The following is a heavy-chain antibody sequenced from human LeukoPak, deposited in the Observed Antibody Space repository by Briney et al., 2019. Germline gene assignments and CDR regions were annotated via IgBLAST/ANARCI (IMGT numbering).Heavy chain of an antibody. CDR3: AREGITVSHDLDY. D-gene: IGHD3-16*01. CDR2: ISSSGSTI. CDR1: GFTFSSYE. Sequence: GSLRLSCAASGFTFSSYEMNWVRQAPGKGLEWVSYISSSGSTIYYADSVKGRFTISRDNAKNSLYLQMNSLRAEDTAVYYCAREGITVSHDLDYWGQGTLVTVSS. J-gene: IGHJ4*02. V-gene: IGHV3-48*03.